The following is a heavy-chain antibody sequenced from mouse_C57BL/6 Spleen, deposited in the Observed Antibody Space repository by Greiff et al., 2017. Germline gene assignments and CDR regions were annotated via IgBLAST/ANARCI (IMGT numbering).Heavy chain of an antibody. Sequence: QVQLQQSGAELVRPGSSVKLSCKASGYTFTSYWMHWVKQRPIQGLEWIGNIDPSDSETHYNQKFKDKATLTVDKSSSTAYMQLSSLTSADSAVYYCARGDYGLYAMDYWGQGTSVTVSS. J-gene: IGHJ4*01. CDR3: ARGDYGLYAMDY. V-gene: IGHV1-52*01. CDR1: GYTFTSYW. D-gene: IGHD1-2*01. CDR2: IDPSDSET.